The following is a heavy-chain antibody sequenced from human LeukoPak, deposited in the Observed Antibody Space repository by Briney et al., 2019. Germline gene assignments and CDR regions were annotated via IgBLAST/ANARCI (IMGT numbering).Heavy chain of an antibody. Sequence: SQTLSLTCAISGDSVSSISVTWNWIRQSPSRGLEWLGRTYYRSKWYYEYAVSVKGRININPDPSKNQFSLQLNSVTPEDTAVYYCALARSEYHYGMDVWGQGTTVTVSS. J-gene: IGHJ6*02. V-gene: IGHV6-1*01. CDR3: ALARSEYHYGMDV. CDR2: TYYRSKWYY. CDR1: GDSVSSISVT.